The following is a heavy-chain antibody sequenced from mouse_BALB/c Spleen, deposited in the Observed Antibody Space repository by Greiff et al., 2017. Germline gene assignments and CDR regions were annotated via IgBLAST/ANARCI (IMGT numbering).Heavy chain of an antibody. CDR3: ARNDGYPFAY. V-gene: IGHV1-7*01. CDR1: GYTFTSYW. D-gene: IGHD2-3*01. CDR2: INPSTGYT. J-gene: IGHJ3*01. Sequence: QVQLKESGAELAKPGASVKMSCKASGYTFTSYWMHWVKQRPGQGLEWIGYINPSTGYTEYNQKFKDKATLTADKSSSTAYMQLSSLTSEDSAVYYCARNDGYPFAYWGQGTLVTVSA.